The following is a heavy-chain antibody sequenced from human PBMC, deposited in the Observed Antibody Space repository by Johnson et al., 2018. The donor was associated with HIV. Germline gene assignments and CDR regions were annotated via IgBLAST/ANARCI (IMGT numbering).Heavy chain of an antibody. J-gene: IGHJ3*02. CDR3: VKGSRDLGGAFDI. Sequence: EVQLVESGGGVVRPGESLRLSCATSGFTFDNYGMSWVRQAPGKGLEWVSDVNWNGGDTAYADSVGGRLTISRDNSKNTLYLQMNSLRAEDTAVYYCVKGSRDLGGAFDIWGQGTMVTVSS. V-gene: IGHV3-20*04. CDR1: GFTFDNYG. CDR2: VNWNGGDT.